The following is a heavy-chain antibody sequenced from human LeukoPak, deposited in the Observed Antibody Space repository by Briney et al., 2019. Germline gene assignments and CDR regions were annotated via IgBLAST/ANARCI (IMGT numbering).Heavy chain of an antibody. D-gene: IGHD2-21*02. CDR1: GFTFSTYA. J-gene: IGHJ3*02. V-gene: IGHV3-30-3*01. CDR3: ARVGDWYDAFDI. CDR2: ISYDGSNK. Sequence: GRSLRLSCAASGFTFSTYAMHWVRQAPGKGLEWVAVISYDGSNKYYADSVKGRFTISRDNAKNSLYLQMNSLRAEDTAVYYCARVGDWYDAFDIWGQGTMVTVSS.